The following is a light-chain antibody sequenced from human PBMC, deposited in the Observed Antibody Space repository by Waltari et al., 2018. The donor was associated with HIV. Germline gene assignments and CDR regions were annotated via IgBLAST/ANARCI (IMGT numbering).Light chain of an antibody. CDR3: QVWHYSVV. CDR2: NDR. CDR1: TIGTKE. V-gene: IGLV3-9*01. J-gene: IGLJ3*02. Sequence: SYELTQPFSVSVALGQTVRITCGGSTIGTKEVHWYQQRPGQAPLLVIFNDRTRPSGIPERFSGSKSRNTASLTISGAQAGDEADYYCQVWHYSVVFGGGTKLTVL.